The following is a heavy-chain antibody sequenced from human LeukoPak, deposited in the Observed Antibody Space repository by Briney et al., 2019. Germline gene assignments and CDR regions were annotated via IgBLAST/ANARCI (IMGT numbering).Heavy chain of an antibody. CDR1: GGSISSSSYY. D-gene: IGHD2-15*01. Sequence: PSETLSLTCTVSGGSISSSSYYWGWIRQPPGKGLEWIGSIYYSGSTYYNPSLKSRVTIFVHTSENQFSLMLSSVTAADTAVYYCVRHDYFCSGGSCYPKASLGYFMDIWGKGTTVAVSS. V-gene: IGHV4-39*01. J-gene: IGHJ6*03. CDR2: IYYSGST. CDR3: VRHDYFCSGGSCYPKASLGYFMDI.